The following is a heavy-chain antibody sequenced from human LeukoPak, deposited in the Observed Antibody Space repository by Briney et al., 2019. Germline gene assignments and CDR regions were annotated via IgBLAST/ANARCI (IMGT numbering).Heavy chain of an antibody. Sequence: PGGSLRLSCAASGFNFADSAMSWVRQTPRKGLEWVSLISFNGRNTYYGASVKGRFTISRDNSKDTVYLQMNSLRAEDTAIFYCARDIELSTWGPGTMVTVSS. D-gene: IGHD5-12*01. J-gene: IGHJ3*01. CDR2: ISFNGRNT. CDR3: ARDIELST. V-gene: IGHV3-23*01. CDR1: GFNFADSA.